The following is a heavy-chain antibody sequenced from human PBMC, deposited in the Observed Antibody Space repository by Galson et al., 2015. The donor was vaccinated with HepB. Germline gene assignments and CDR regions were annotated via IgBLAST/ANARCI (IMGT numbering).Heavy chain of an antibody. V-gene: IGHV1-69*13. CDR3: ARETTVVTEYWYFDL. Sequence: SVKVSCKASGGTFSSYAISWVRQAPRQGLEWMGGIIPIFGTANYAQKFQGRVTITADESTSTAYMELSSLRSEDTAVYYCARETTVVTEYWYFDLWGRGTLVTVSS. D-gene: IGHD4-23*01. CDR1: GGTFSSYA. CDR2: IIPIFGTA. J-gene: IGHJ2*01.